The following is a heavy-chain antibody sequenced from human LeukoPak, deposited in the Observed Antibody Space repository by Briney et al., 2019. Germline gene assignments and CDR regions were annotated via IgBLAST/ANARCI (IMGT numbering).Heavy chain of an antibody. J-gene: IGHJ3*02. CDR2: ISYDGSNK. V-gene: IGHV3-30*03. CDR3: ARDRTIQWLDDAFDI. D-gene: IGHD3-22*01. CDR1: GFTFSSYG. Sequence: GGSLRLSCAASGFTFSSYGMHWVRQAPGKGLEWVAVISYDGSNKYYADSVKGRFTISRDNSKNTLYLQMNSLRAEDTAVYYCARDRTIQWLDDAFDIWGQGTMVTVSS.